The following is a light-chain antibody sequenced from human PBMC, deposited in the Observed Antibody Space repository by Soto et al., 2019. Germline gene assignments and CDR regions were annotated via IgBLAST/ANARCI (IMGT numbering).Light chain of an antibody. CDR3: QKYNSAPRT. J-gene: IGKJ1*01. CDR2: AAS. CDR1: QGINSA. V-gene: IGKV1-27*01. Sequence: DIQMTQSPSSLSASVGDRVTITCRASQGINSALVWYQQKSGKAPKLLIYAASTLQSGVPSRFSGSGSGTDFTLTISSLQPEDVATYYCQKYNSAPRTFGQGTKVDIK.